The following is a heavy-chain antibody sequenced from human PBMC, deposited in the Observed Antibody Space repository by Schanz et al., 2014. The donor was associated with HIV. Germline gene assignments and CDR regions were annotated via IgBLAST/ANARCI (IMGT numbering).Heavy chain of an antibody. Sequence: QVQLVESGGGVVQPGKSLRLSCAASGFTFSTNDMHWVRQLPGKGLEWVAVISHNGNNDYYAESVKGRFTISRDNSKNTLYLQMNTLRAEDTAVYGCARQGLRFSFWLDYWGQGTPVTVS. CDR2: ISHNGNND. V-gene: IGHV3-30*03. J-gene: IGHJ4*02. D-gene: IGHD4-17*01. CDR1: GFTFSTND. CDR3: ARQGLRFSFWLDY.